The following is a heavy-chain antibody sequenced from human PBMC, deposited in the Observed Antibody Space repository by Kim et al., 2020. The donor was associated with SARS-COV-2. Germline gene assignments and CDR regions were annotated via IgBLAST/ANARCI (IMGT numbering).Heavy chain of an antibody. Sequence: GGSLRLSCAASGFTFDDYAMHWVRQAPGKGLEWVSGISWNSGSIGYADSVKGRFTISRDNAKNSLYLQMNSLRAEDTALYYCAKVANGRASIFGAFDIWGQGTMVTVSS. D-gene: IGHD3-9*01. V-gene: IGHV3-9*01. CDR2: ISWNSGSI. J-gene: IGHJ3*02. CDR3: AKVANGRASIFGAFDI. CDR1: GFTFDDYA.